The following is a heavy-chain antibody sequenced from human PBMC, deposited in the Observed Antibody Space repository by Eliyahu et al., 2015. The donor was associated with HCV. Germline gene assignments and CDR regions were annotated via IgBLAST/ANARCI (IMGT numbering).Heavy chain of an antibody. V-gene: IGHV3-30*18. CDR3: AKAPVLHRWYSSGWHMPGWYFDL. J-gene: IGHJ2*01. CDR1: GFTFSXXG. Sequence: QVQLVESGGGVVQPGRSLRLSCAASGFTFSXXGXPXVRQAPGKGLEWVAVISYDGSNKYYADSVKGRFTISRDNSKNTLYLQMNSLRAEDTAVYYCAKAPVLHRWYSSGWHMPGWYFDLWGRGTLVTVSS. CDR2: ISYDGSNK. D-gene: IGHD6-19*01.